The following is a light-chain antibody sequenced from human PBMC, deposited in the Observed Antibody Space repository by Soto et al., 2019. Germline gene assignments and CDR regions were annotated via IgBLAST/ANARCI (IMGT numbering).Light chain of an antibody. CDR2: DVS. CDR1: SSDVGAYHS. J-gene: IGLJ3*02. V-gene: IGLV2-14*03. CDR3: SSFTVTGTVM. Sequence: QSVLTQPASVSGSPGQSFTISCTGTSSDVGAYHSVSWYQQHPGKAPKLIIFDVSNRPSGVSNRFSGSKSGNSASLTISGLQAEDDADYYCSSFTVTGTVMFGGGTKLTVL.